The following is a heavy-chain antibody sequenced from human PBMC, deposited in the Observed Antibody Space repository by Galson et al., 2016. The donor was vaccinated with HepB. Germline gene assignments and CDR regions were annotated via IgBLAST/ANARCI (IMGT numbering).Heavy chain of an antibody. J-gene: IGHJ5*02. Sequence: QSGAEVKKPGESLQISCKGSGYTFSDYWIGWVRQMPGKGLEWMGIIYPGDSDTRYRPSFQGQVTMSADKSISTAYLQWSTLKASDTAMYYCATVSASHDYGNRFDHWGQGTLVTVSS. D-gene: IGHD4-17*01. CDR3: ATVSASHDYGNRFDH. V-gene: IGHV5-51*01. CDR1: GYTFSDYW. CDR2: IYPGDSDT.